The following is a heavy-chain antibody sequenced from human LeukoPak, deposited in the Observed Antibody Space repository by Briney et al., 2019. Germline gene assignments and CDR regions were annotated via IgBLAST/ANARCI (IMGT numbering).Heavy chain of an antibody. J-gene: IGHJ3*02. CDR3: ARHSGVPSDAFDI. V-gene: IGHV4-59*08. CDR1: GGAISSYY. D-gene: IGHD3-10*01. CDR2: IYSCGST. Sequence: PETLSLTPTVSGGAISSYYWSWIRQPPGKGLEWIGYIYSCGSTNYNPSLKSRVTISVDTSRTQFSLKLSPVTAADTAVYYCARHSGVPSDAFDIWGQGTMVTVSS.